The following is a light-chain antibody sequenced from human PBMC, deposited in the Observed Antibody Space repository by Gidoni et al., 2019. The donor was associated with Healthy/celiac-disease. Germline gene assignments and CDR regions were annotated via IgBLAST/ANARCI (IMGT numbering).Light chain of an antibody. V-gene: IGKV1-39*01. CDR1: QSISSS. CDR3: QQSYSTPFT. CDR2: AAS. J-gene: IGKJ3*01. Sequence: DIQTTQSPSSLSASVGDRVTITGRASQSISSSLNWYQQKPGKAPKLLIYAASSLQSGVPSRLSGSGSGTDFTLTSSSLQPEDFATYYCQQSYSTPFTFGPGTKVDIK.